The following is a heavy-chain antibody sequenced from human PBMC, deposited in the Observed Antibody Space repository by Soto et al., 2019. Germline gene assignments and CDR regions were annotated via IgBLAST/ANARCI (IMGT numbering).Heavy chain of an antibody. V-gene: IGHV4-30-4*08. CDR3: ARGSALLFYYFDY. CDR1: GGSISSSSYY. D-gene: IGHD6-13*01. Sequence: TLSLTCTFSGGSISSSSYYWGWIRQPPGKGLEWIGYIYYRAMPYYNPSLKSRVTISVDTSKNQFSLSMTSVTAADTAVYYCARGSALLFYYFDYWGQGTPVTVSS. CDR2: IYYRAMP. J-gene: IGHJ4*02.